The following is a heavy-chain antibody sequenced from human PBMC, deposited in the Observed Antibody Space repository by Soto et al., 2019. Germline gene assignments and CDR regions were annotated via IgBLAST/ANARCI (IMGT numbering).Heavy chain of an antibody. V-gene: IGHV4-39*01. Sequence: NPSETLSLTCTVSGGSISSSSYYWGWIRQPPGKGLEWIGSIYYSGSTYYNPSLKSRVTISVDTSKNQFSLKLSSVTAADTAVYYCAGHQLTRSSWYYYGMDVWGQGTTVTVSS. J-gene: IGHJ6*02. CDR3: AGHQLTRSSWYYYGMDV. CDR2: IYYSGST. CDR1: GGSISSSSYY. D-gene: IGHD6-13*01.